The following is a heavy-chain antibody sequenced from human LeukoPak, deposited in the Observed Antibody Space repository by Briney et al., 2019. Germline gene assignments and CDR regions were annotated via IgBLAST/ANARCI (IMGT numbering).Heavy chain of an antibody. CDR1: GYTFSSYW. CDR2: INQDGSEK. CDR3: ANQYSSGWYGEAFDI. J-gene: IGHJ3*02. V-gene: IGHV3-7*01. Sequence: PGGSLRLSCAASGYTFSSYWISWVRQAPGNGLEWVANINQDGSEKYYVDSVKGRFTISRDNAKNSLYLQMNSLRAEDTAVYYCANQYSSGWYGEAFDIWGQGTMVTVSS. D-gene: IGHD6-19*01.